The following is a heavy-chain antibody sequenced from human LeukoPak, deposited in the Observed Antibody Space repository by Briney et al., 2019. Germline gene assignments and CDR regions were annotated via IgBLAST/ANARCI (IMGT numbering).Heavy chain of an antibody. CDR3: ARRGAYYNDSSGYYYYFDY. D-gene: IGHD3-22*01. CDR2: IYYSGST. J-gene: IGHJ4*02. CDR1: GGSISSSSYY. Sequence: PSETLSLTCTVSGGSISSSSYYWGWIRQPPGKGLEWIGSIYYSGSTYYNPSLKSRVTISVDTSKKQFSQKLSSVTAADTAVYYCARRGAYYNDSSGYYYYFDYWGQGTLVTVSS. V-gene: IGHV4-39*01.